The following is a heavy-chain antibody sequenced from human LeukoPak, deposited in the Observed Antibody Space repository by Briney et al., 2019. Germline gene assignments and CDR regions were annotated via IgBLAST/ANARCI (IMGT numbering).Heavy chain of an antibody. CDR2: ISSSSSYI. CDR1: GFTFSSYS. J-gene: IGHJ6*02. Sequence: GGSLRLSCAASGFTFSSYSINWVRQAPGKGLEWVSSISSSSSYIYYADSVRGRFTISRDNAKSSLYLQMNSLRAEDTAVYYCARDLLSYGMDAWGQGTTVTVPS. CDR3: ARDLLSYGMDA. V-gene: IGHV3-21*01.